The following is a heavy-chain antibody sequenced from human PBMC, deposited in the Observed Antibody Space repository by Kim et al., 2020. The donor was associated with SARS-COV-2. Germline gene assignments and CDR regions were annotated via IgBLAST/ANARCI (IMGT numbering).Heavy chain of an antibody. CDR3: ARGAMVRGAYYMDV. J-gene: IGHJ6*03. D-gene: IGHD3-10*01. Sequence: ADSVKVRFTTSRENAKNPLDLHMNSLGAEDTAVYYCARGAMVRGAYYMDVWGKGTTVTVSS. V-gene: IGHV3-74*01.